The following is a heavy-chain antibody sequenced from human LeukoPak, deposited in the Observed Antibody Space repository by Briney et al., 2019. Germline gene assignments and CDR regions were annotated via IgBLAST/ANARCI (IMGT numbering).Heavy chain of an antibody. V-gene: IGHV1-69*13. D-gene: IGHD3-10*01. CDR2: IIPIFGTA. CDR3: ATDLFSRRMNYYGSGSYFAY. CDR1: GGTFSSYA. J-gene: IGHJ4*02. Sequence: ASVKVSCKASGGTFSSYAISWVRQAPGQGLEWMGGIIPIFGTANYAQKFQGRVTITADESTSTAYMELSSLRSEDTAVYYCATDLFSRRMNYYGSGSYFAYWGQGTLVTVSS.